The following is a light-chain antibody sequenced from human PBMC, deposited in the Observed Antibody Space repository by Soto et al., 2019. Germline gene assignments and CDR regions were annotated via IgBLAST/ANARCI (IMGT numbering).Light chain of an antibody. CDR1: QSLLQSNGYNY. V-gene: IGKV2-28*01. CDR3: LQSQQSPPT. CDR2: FGS. J-gene: IGKJ1*01. Sequence: DIVMTQSPLSLPVTPGEPASISCSSSQSLLQSNGYNYLDWYLQKPGQSPQLLIYFGSYRASGVPDRFSGSGSGTDFTRKIRRGKAEDVGVYYCLQSQQSPPTFGQGTKVEI.